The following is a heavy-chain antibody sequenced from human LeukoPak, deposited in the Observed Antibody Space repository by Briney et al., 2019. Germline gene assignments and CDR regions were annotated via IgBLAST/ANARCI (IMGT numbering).Heavy chain of an antibody. D-gene: IGHD3-22*01. J-gene: IGHJ6*03. CDR3: TRGSIAYYYMDV. CDR2: IYYSAST. V-gene: IGHV4-59*01. Sequence: SETLSLTCTVSGDSISSYYGSWLRQPPGKGLEWLGNIYYSASTNYNPSLKSRVTISVDTSKNQSSLKLSSVTAADTAVYYCTRGSIAYYYMDVWGKGTTVTISS. CDR1: GDSISSYY.